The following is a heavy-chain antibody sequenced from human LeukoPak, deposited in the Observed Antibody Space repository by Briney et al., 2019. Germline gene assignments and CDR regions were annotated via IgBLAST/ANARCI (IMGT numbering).Heavy chain of an antibody. CDR3: ARGEEYGSGTVHFDY. J-gene: IGHJ4*02. Sequence: SETLSLTCAVSGGSISSSNWWSWVRQPPGKGLEWIGEVHHSGGTNYNPSLKSRVTISADRSNNRFSLSMNSVTAADTAVFYCARGEEYGSGTVHFDYWGQGILVTVSS. D-gene: IGHD3-10*01. V-gene: IGHV4-4*02. CDR1: GGSISSSNW. CDR2: VHHSGGT.